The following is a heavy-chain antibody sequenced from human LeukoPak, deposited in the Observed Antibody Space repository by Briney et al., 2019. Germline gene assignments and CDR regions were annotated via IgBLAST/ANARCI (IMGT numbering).Heavy chain of an antibody. CDR3: ARGGSWFGELKGRYYYYGMDV. D-gene: IGHD3-10*01. Sequence: PGGSLRLSCAASGFTFSDYYMSWIRQAPGKGLEWVSYNSSSGSTIYYADSVKGRFTISRDNAKNSLYLQMNSLRAEDTAVYYCARGGSWFGELKGRYYYYGMDVWGQGTTVTVSS. CDR2: NSSSGSTI. CDR1: GFTFSDYY. V-gene: IGHV3-11*01. J-gene: IGHJ6*02.